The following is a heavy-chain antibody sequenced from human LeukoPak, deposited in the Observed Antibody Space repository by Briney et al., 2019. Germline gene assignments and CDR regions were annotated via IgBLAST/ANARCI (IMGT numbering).Heavy chain of an antibody. D-gene: IGHD6-13*01. Sequence: SETLSLTCTVSGVSISRYYWSWLRQPPGKGLEWIGYISYSGSTNYNPSLNSRVTISVDTSKNQFSLKLTSVSAADTAVYYCGRVFYSSNWNLFDPWGQGTLVTVSS. CDR2: ISYSGST. J-gene: IGHJ5*02. CDR1: GVSISRYY. CDR3: GRVFYSSNWNLFDP. V-gene: IGHV4-59*01.